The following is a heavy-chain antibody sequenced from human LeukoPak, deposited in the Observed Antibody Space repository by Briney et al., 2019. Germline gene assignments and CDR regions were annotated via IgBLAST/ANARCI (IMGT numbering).Heavy chain of an antibody. J-gene: IGHJ4*02. CDR3: ARDDYGDYVEAGQTVY. Sequence: SGTLSLTCAVYGGSFSGYYWSWIRQPPGKGLEWIGEINHSGSTNYNPSLKSRVTISVDTSKNQFSLKLSSVTAADTAVYYCARDDYGDYVEAGQTVYWGQGTLVTVSS. CDR1: GGSFSGYY. V-gene: IGHV4-34*01. CDR2: INHSGST. D-gene: IGHD4-17*01.